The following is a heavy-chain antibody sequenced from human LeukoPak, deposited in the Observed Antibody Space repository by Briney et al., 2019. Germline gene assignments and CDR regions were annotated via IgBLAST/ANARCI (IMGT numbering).Heavy chain of an antibody. CDR2: IYTSGST. V-gene: IGHV4-38-2*01. CDR3: ARAIGSSGWYAY. CDR1: GYSISSGCY. D-gene: IGHD6-19*01. Sequence: PSETLSLTCAVSGYSISSGCYWGWIRQPPGKGPEWIGRIYTSGSTNYNPSLKSRVTMSVDTSKNQFSLKLSSVTAADTAVYYCARAIGSSGWYAYWGQGTLVTVSS. J-gene: IGHJ4*02.